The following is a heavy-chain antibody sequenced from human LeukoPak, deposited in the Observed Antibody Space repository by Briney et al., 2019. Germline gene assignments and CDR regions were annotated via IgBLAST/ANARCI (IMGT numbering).Heavy chain of an antibody. D-gene: IGHD2-2*01. CDR1: GYSFTSYW. V-gene: IGHV5-51*01. CDR3: GYCSSTSCSDDAFDI. Sequence: KPGESLKISCKGSGYSFTSYWIGWVGQMPGKRLEWMGIIYPGDSDTRYSPSFQGQVTISADKSISTAYLQWSSLKASDTAMYYCGYCSSTSCSDDAFDIWGQGTMVTVSS. CDR2: IYPGDSDT. J-gene: IGHJ3*02.